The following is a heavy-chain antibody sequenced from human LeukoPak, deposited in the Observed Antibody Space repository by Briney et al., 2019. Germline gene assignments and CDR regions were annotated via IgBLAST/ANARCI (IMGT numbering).Heavy chain of an antibody. V-gene: IGHV4-59*01. CDR1: VHSISSYY. CDR3: ASSSSGWMDY. Sequence: SETLSLTCTFSVHSISSYYWSWIRQPPGKGLEWIGYIYYSGSTNYNPSLKSRVTISVDTSKNQFSLKLSSVTAADTAVYYCASSSSGWMDYWGQGTLVTVSS. CDR2: IYYSGST. J-gene: IGHJ4*02. D-gene: IGHD6-19*01.